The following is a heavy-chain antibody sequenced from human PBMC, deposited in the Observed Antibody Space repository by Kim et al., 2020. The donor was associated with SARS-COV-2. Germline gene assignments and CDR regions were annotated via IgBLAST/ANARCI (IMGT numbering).Heavy chain of an antibody. J-gene: IGHJ2*01. CDR3: ARGKESYCGGDCYLTGPWGDWYVVL. V-gene: IGHV3-48*03. D-gene: IGHD2-21*02. Sequence: GGSLRLSCAASGFTFSSYEMNWVRQAPGKGLEWVSYISSSGSTIYYADSVKGRFTISRNNAKNSLYLQMNSLRAEDTAVYYCARGKESYCGGDCYLTGPWGDWYVVLWGRGTLVTVS. CDR2: ISSSGSTI. CDR1: GFTFSSYE.